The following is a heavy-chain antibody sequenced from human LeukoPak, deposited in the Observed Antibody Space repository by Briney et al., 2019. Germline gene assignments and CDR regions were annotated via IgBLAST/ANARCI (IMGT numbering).Heavy chain of an antibody. Sequence: PSETLSLTCTVSGASISDYYWSWIRRPPGKGLEWIGYIYYSGSTNYNPSLKSRVTISVDTSKNQFSLKLSSVTAADTAVYYCARQPYGSGSYARFDPWGQGTLVTVSS. D-gene: IGHD3-10*01. V-gene: IGHV4-59*08. CDR1: GASISDYY. J-gene: IGHJ5*02. CDR2: IYYSGST. CDR3: ARQPYGSGSYARFDP.